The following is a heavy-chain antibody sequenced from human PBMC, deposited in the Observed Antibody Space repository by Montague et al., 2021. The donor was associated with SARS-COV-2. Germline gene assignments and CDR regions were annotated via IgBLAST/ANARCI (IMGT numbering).Heavy chain of an antibody. D-gene: IGHD2-2*01. CDR1: GGSFSGYY. V-gene: IGHV4-34*01. CDR2: INHSGST. Sequence: SETLSLTCAVYGGSFSGYYWSWIRQPPGKGLEWIGEINHSGSTXXXPSXXXRVTISVDTSKNQFSLKPSSVTAADTAVYYCARARQDVVVPALGIGAYYYYYYMDVWGKGTTVTVSS. CDR3: ARARQDVVVPALGIGAYYYYYYMDV. J-gene: IGHJ6*03.